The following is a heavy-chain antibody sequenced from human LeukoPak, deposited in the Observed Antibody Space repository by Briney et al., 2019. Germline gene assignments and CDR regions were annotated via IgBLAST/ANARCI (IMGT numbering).Heavy chain of an antibody. CDR1: GYPISSGYY. V-gene: IGHV4-38-2*02. CDR2: IYHSGST. CDR3: ARVAPTTYNWFDP. J-gene: IGHJ5*02. D-gene: IGHD1-26*01. Sequence: SETLSLTCTVSGYPISSGYYWGWIRQPPGKGLEWIGSIYHSGSTYYNPSLKSRVTISVDTSKNQFSLKLSSVTAADTAVYYCARVAPTTYNWFDPWGQGTLVTVSS.